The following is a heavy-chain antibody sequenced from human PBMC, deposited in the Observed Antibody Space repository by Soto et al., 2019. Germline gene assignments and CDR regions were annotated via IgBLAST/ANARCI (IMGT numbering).Heavy chain of an antibody. CDR3: ATDPESSYNCFDP. Sequence: ASVKVSCKASGYTFTSYAMHWVRQAPGQRREWMGWINPKSGNTKYEEKFQARVTMTRDTSISTAYMQVSGLTSDDTAVYYCATDPESSYNCFDPWGQGTLVTVSS. J-gene: IGHJ5*02. CDR2: INPKSGNT. CDR1: GYTFTSYA. V-gene: IGHV1-2*02.